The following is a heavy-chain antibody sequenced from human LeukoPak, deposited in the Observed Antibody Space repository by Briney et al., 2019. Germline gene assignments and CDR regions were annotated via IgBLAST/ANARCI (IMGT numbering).Heavy chain of an antibody. CDR2: IYYSGST. CDR3: ARAANGVGKNWFDP. Sequence: SETLSLTCTVSGGSISSTSYYWGWIRQPPGKGLEWIGNIYYSGSTYYNPSLKSRVTISVDTSKNQFSLKLSSVTAADTAVYYCARAANGVGKNWFDPWGQGTLVTVSS. CDR1: GGSISSTSYY. D-gene: IGHD2-8*01. J-gene: IGHJ5*02. V-gene: IGHV4-39*07.